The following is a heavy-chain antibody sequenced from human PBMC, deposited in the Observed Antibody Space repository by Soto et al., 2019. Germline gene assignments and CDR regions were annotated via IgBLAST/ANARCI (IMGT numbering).Heavy chain of an antibody. V-gene: IGHV4-34*01. CDR1: GGSFSGYY. D-gene: IGHD2-21*01. CDR3: ARGRGLFVVVSYGGY. J-gene: IGHJ4*02. CDR2: INHSGST. Sequence: QVQLQQWGAGLLKPSETLSLTCAVYGGSFSGYYWSWIRQPPGKGLEWIGEINHSGSTNYNPSLRSRVTLSVDTSKNQFSLKLSSVTAADTAVYYCARGRGLFVVVSYGGYWGQGTLVTVSS.